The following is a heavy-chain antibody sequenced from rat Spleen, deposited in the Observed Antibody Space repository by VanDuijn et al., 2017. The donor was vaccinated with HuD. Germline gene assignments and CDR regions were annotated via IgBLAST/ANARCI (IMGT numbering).Heavy chain of an antibody. D-gene: IGHD1-4*01. V-gene: IGHV5-25*01. J-gene: IGHJ2*01. CDR1: GFTFSNYY. CDR2: ISPGGGDT. Sequence: EVQLVESGGGLVQPGRSMKLSCATSGFTFSNYYMAWVRQAPTKGLEWVASISPGGGDTYYRVSVKGRFTLSRDNAIGTLYLQMDSLRSEDTATYYCARRLPGFTLIAYWGQGVMVTVSS. CDR3: ARRLPGFTLIAY.